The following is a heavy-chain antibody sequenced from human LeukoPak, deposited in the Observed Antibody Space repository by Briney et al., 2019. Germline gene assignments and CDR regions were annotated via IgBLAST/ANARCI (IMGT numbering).Heavy chain of an antibody. D-gene: IGHD6-19*01. CDR3: GKSRARREGSSGSIDY. Sequence: QSGDSLRHPCAASGLPLDYYAKSCVCPPPEKRLEWVSSLCGSGGSTYYADSVKGRFTMSRDNSKNKLSLQMDSLRADDTAVYYFGKSRARREGSSGSIDYWGEGTLVTVSS. J-gene: IGHJ4*02. CDR1: GLPLDYYA. CDR2: LCGSGGST. V-gene: IGHV3-23*01.